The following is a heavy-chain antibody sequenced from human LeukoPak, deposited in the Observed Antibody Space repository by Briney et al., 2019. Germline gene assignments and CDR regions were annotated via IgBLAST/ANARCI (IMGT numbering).Heavy chain of an antibody. J-gene: IGHJ4*02. D-gene: IGHD1-26*01. CDR1: GGSFSGYY. CDR3: ARGRWELPIDY. Sequence: SETLSPTCAVYGGSFSGYYWSWIRQPPGKGLEWIGEINHSGSTNYNPSLQSRVTISVDTSKNQFSLKLSSVTAADTAVYYCARGRWELPIDYWGQGTLVTGSS. CDR2: INHSGST. V-gene: IGHV4-34*01.